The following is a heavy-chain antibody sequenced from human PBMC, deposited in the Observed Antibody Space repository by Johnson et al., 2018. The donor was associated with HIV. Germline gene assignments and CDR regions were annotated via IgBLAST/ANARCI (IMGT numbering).Heavy chain of an antibody. J-gene: IGHJ3*02. CDR1: GFTFTTYA. Sequence: QVQLVESGGGVVQPGRSLSLSCAASGFTFTTYAMHWVRQAPGEGLKWVSLIYTGDSTSFAVSVKGRFTLSTDTSKNTLYLQMNALRAEDTAVYNSAISIPRPGWGDAFDIWGQGTMVTVSS. CDR3: AISIPRPGWGDAFDI. D-gene: IGHD3-16*01. V-gene: IGHV3-NL1*01. CDR2: IYTGDST.